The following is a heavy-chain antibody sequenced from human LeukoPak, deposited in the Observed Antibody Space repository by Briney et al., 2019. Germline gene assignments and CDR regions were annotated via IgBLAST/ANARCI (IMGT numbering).Heavy chain of an antibody. D-gene: IGHD6-19*01. CDR1: GYMFTGYY. CDR3: VRAAYTSGWFPADY. Sequence: GASVKVSCKASGYMFTGYYMHWVRQAPGQGLEWMGWINPDSGGTNYAQQFQGRVTMTRDTSISTAYMEVSRLRFDDTALYYCVRAAYTSGWFPADYWGQGTLFTVSP. V-gene: IGHV1-2*02. CDR2: INPDSGGT. J-gene: IGHJ4*02.